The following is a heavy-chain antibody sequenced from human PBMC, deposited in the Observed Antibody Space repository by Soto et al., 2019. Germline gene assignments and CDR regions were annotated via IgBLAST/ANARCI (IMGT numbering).Heavy chain of an antibody. V-gene: IGHV3-9*01. CDR3: AKDIEESFGVVISHGFDP. J-gene: IGHJ5*02. D-gene: IGHD3-3*01. CDR1: GFTFSSYA. Sequence: EVQLLESGGGLVQPGGSLRLSCAASGFTFSSYAMSWVRQAPGKGLEWVSAISWNSGSIGYADSVKGRFTISRDNAKNSLYLQMNSLRAEDTALYYCAKDIEESFGVVISHGFDPWGQGTLVTVSS. CDR2: ISWNSGSI.